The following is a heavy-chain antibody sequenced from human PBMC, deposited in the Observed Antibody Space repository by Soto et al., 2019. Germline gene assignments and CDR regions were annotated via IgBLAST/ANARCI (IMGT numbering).Heavy chain of an antibody. CDR1: GDSISSGDYY. J-gene: IGHJ3*01. D-gene: IGHD3-22*01. Sequence: SSETLSLTCTVSGDSISSGDYYWSWIRQPPGRGLEWIGYIYYSGGTYFDPSLENRVTISIDTAKNQFTLKLRSVTASDTAVYYCARKVYYGSTGYYGLDVWGQGKMVTVS. CDR2: IYYSGGT. V-gene: IGHV4-30-4*01. CDR3: ARKVYYGSTGYYGLDV.